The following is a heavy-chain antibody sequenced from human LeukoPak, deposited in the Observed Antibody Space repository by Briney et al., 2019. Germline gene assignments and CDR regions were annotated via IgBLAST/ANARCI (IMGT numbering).Heavy chain of an antibody. CDR3: AKPPPGFRTERITMIVAFDY. CDR2: ITASGGNT. Sequence: GGSLRLSCAASGFTFSSYAMGWVRQAPGKGLEWVSAITASGGNTYYADSVKGRFTISRDNSKNTLYLQVNSLRAEDTAVYYCAKPPPGFRTERITMIVAFDYWGQGTLVTVSS. D-gene: IGHD3-22*01. V-gene: IGHV3-23*01. CDR1: GFTFSSYA. J-gene: IGHJ4*02.